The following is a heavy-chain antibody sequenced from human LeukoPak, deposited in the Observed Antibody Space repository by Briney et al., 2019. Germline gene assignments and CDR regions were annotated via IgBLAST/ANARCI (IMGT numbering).Heavy chain of an antibody. V-gene: IGHV3-7*01. D-gene: IGHD5-12*01. CDR2: IKTDGSQK. Sequence: GGSLRLSCAASGFTFNKYWTTWVRQAPGKGLEWVATIKTDGSQKYYVDSVKGRFTISRDNSKNTLYLQMNSLRAEDTAVYYCAKGRKATIEGFDYWGQGTLVTVSS. J-gene: IGHJ4*02. CDR3: AKGRKATIEGFDY. CDR1: GFTFNKYW.